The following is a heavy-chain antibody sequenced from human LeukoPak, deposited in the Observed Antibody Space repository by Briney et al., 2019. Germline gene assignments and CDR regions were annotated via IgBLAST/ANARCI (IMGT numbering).Heavy chain of an antibody. J-gene: IGHJ4*02. CDR2: ISYDGSNK. Sequence: GGSLRLSCAASGFAFTNYWMHWVRHAPGKGLEWVAVISYDGSNKYYADSVKGRFTISRDNSKNTLYLQMNSLRAEDTAVYYCARQNPYYYDSSGYYTGPFDYWGQGTLVTVSS. V-gene: IGHV3-30*14. CDR1: GFAFTNYW. D-gene: IGHD3-22*01. CDR3: ARQNPYYYDSSGYYTGPFDY.